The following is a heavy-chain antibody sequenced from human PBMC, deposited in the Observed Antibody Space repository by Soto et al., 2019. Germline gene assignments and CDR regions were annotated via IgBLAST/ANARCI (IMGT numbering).Heavy chain of an antibody. J-gene: IGHJ4*02. CDR2: INAGNGNT. CDR3: ARFQVERRIVATIDYYFDY. CDR1: GYTFTSYA. V-gene: IGHV1-3*01. D-gene: IGHD5-12*01. Sequence: GASVKVSCKASGYTFTSYAMHWVRQAPGQRLEWMGWINAGNGNTKYSQKFQGRVTITRDTSASTAYMELSSLRSEDTAVYYCARFQVERRIVATIDYYFDYWGQGTLVTVAS.